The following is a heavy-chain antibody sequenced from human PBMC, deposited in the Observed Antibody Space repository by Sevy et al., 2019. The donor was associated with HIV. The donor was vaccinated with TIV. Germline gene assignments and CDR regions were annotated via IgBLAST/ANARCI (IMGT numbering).Heavy chain of an antibody. CDR1: GYTFTSYI. Sequence: ASVKVSCKASGYTFTSYIIYWVRQAPGQSLEWMGWVNARTGDTKSSQTFQGRVSITRDTSASTAYMELNSLRSEDTAVYYCARDFCSGGSCYSAFVYWGQGTLVTVSS. CDR3: ARDFCSGGSCYSAFVY. J-gene: IGHJ4*02. V-gene: IGHV1-3*01. D-gene: IGHD2-15*01. CDR2: VNARTGDT.